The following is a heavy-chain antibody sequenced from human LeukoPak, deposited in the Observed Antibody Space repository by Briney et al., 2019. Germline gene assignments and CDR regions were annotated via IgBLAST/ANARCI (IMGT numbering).Heavy chain of an antibody. CDR2: IYTSGST. Sequence: SETLSLTCTVSGGSISSGSYYWSWIRQPAGKGLEWIGRIYTSGSTNYNPSLKSRVTMSIDTSKNQLSLEMTSVTAADTAVYYCALSAGPNWFDPWGQGTLVTVSS. V-gene: IGHV4-61*02. J-gene: IGHJ5*02. D-gene: IGHD2/OR15-2a*01. CDR3: ALSAGPNWFDP. CDR1: GGSISSGSYY.